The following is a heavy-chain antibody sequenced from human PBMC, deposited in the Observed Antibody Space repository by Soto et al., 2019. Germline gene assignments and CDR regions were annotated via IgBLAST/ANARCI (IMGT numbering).Heavy chain of an antibody. V-gene: IGHV4-59*01. CDR2: IYYSGST. CDR1: GGSISSYY. Sequence: QVQLQESGPGLVKPSETLSLTCTVSGGSISSYYWSWIRQPPGKGLEWIGYIYYSGSTNHNPSLRXXVXXSVDTSKNQFSLKLRSVTAADTAVYYCARGLYSSSWYRADDWGQGILVTVSS. D-gene: IGHD6-13*01. J-gene: IGHJ4*02. CDR3: ARGLYSSSWYRADD.